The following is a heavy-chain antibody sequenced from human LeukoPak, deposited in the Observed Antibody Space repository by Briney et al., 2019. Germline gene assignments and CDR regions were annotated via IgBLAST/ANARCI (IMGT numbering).Heavy chain of an antibody. Sequence: NPSETLSLTCTVSGDSIGSGGYYWSWIRQHPGKGLEWIGYIYYTGSTYYNPSLKSRVSISVDTSKNQFSLKLSSVTAADTAVYYCARSSYDILTGYQYYFDYWGQGTLVTVSS. D-gene: IGHD3-9*01. J-gene: IGHJ4*02. CDR2: IYYTGST. CDR3: ARSSYDILTGYQYYFDY. V-gene: IGHV4-31*03. CDR1: GDSIGSGGYY.